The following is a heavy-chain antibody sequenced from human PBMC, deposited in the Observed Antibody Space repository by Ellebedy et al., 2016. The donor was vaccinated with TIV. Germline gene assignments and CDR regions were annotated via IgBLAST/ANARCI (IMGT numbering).Heavy chain of an antibody. CDR3: VKSQGGVRYNQDY. D-gene: IGHD3-16*01. Sequence: PGGSLRLSCAASGFNFSRYAMNWVRQAPGQGLQWLSVISGSGGTRYTAVYVKGRFTISRDNSRNTLNLQMNSLRVEDTAVYYCVKSQGGVRYNQDYWGQGTLVTVSS. CDR2: ISGSGGTR. V-gene: IGHV3-23*01. CDR1: GFNFSRYA. J-gene: IGHJ4*02.